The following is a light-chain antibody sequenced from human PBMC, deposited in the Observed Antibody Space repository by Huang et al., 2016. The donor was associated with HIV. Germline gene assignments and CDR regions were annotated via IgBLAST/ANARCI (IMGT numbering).Light chain of an antibody. CDR2: EAS. V-gene: IGKV1-5*03. J-gene: IGKJ2*01. CDR1: PSISRW. CDR3: QHYNVYSLPFT. Sequence: DIQMTQSPSTLSPSVGDRVTITCRASPSISRWLAWYQQKPGQAPKLLIYEASTLETGVPSRFSVSGSGTEFTLTISSLQPDDFATYYCQHYNVYSLPFTFGQGTKLEIK.